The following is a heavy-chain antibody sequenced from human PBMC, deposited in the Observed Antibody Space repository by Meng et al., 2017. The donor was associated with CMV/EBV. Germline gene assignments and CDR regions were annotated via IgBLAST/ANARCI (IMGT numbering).Heavy chain of an antibody. CDR1: GFTFSSYA. Sequence: GGSLRLSCAASGFTFSSYAMSWVRQAPGKGLEWASVIYSGGSSTYYADSVKGRFTISRDNSKNTLYLQMNSLRAEDTAVYYCAKTSVDYFDYWGQGTLVTVSS. CDR2: IYSGGSST. V-gene: IGHV3-23*03. J-gene: IGHJ4*02. CDR3: AKTSVDYFDY. D-gene: IGHD5/OR15-5a*01.